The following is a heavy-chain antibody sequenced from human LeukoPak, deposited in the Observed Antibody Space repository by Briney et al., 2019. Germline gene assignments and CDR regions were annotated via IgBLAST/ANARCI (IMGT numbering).Heavy chain of an antibody. CDR1: GFSLITSGVG. Sequence: SGPTLVNPTQTLTLTCSFSGFSLITSGVGVGWIRQSPGKALEWVAIIYWDNDKRYSPYLNNRLSITKDTPNNQVVLTMTNVDPVDTGTYFCAHIMITFGGVLRDDAFDVWGPGTVVTVSS. J-gene: IGHJ3*01. CDR2: IYWDNDK. D-gene: IGHD3-16*01. V-gene: IGHV2-5*02. CDR3: AHIMITFGGVLRDDAFDV.